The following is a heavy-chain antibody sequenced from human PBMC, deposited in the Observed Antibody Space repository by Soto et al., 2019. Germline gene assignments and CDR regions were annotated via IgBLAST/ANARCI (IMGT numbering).Heavy chain of an antibody. Sequence: SETLSLTCAVSGGSISSGGYSWSWIRQPPGKGLEWIGYIYHSGSTYYNPSLKSRVTISVDRSKNQFSLKLSSVTAADTAVYYCARVWGSSSPIFDYWGQGTLVTVSS. CDR1: GGSISSGGYS. CDR2: IYHSGST. V-gene: IGHV4-30-2*01. CDR3: ARVWGSSSPIFDY. D-gene: IGHD6-6*01. J-gene: IGHJ4*02.